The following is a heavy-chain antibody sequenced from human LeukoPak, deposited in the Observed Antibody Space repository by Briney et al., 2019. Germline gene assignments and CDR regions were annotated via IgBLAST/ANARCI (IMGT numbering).Heavy chain of an antibody. V-gene: IGHV1-69*05. CDR2: IIPIFGTA. J-gene: IGHJ6*03. Sequence: GASVKVSCKASGGTFSSHAISWVRQAPGQGLEWMGGIIPIFGTANYAQKFRGRVTITTDESTSTAYMELSSLRSEDTAVYYCARVHGSGSYRPYYYYYYMDVWGKGTTVTVSS. D-gene: IGHD3-10*01. CDR1: GGTFSSHA. CDR3: ARVHGSGSYRPYYYYYYMDV.